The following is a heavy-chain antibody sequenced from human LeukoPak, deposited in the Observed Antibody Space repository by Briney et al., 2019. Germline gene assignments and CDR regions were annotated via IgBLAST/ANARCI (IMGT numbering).Heavy chain of an antibody. CDR1: GGSISSSSYY. CDR3: AREGGGDGYFDY. CDR2: IYYSGST. J-gene: IGHJ4*02. V-gene: IGHV4-39*07. Sequence: SETLSLTCTVSGGSISSSSYYWGWIRQPPGKGLEWIGSIYYSGSTYYNPSLKSRVTISVDTSKNQFSLKLSSVTAADTAVYYCAREGGGDGYFDYWGQGTLVTVSS. D-gene: IGHD2-21*02.